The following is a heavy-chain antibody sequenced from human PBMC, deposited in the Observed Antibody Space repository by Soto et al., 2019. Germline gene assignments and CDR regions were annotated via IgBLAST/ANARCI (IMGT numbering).Heavy chain of an antibody. CDR2: IVVGSGNT. V-gene: IGHV1-58*02. CDR1: GFTFTSSA. D-gene: IGHD2-15*01. CDR3: AAGVLGYCSGGSCFDY. Sequence: SVKVSCKASGFTFTSSAMQWVRQARGQRLEWIGWIVVGSGNTNYAQKFQERVTITRDMSTSTAYMELSSLRSEDTAVYYCAAGVLGYCSGGSCFDYWGQGTLVTVSS. J-gene: IGHJ4*02.